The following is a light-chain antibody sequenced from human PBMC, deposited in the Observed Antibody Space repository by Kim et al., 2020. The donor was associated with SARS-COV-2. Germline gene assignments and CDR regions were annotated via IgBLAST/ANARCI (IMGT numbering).Light chain of an antibody. J-gene: IGLJ1*01. CDR1: SSDVDVDNY. V-gene: IGLV2-11*01. CDR3: CSYAGSYTNYV. Sequence: QSGTISCTGTSSDVDVDNYVSWYQQPPGKAPKLMIYDVSKRPSGVPGRFSGSKSGNTASLTISGLQAEDEAGYYCCSYAGSYTNYVFGTGTKVTVL. CDR2: DVS.